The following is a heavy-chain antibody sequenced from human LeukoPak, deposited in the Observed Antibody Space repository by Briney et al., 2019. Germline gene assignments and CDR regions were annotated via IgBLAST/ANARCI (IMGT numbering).Heavy chain of an antibody. CDR3: ARWYSSSPYYYYYYYMDV. V-gene: IGHV1-18*01. CDR1: GYTFTSYG. Sequence: GASVKVSCKASGYTFTSYGISWVRQAPGQGLEWMGWISAYNGNTNYAQKLQGRVTMTTDTSTSTAYMELRSLRSDDTAVYYCARWYSSSPYYYYYYYMDVWGKGTTVTVSS. CDR2: ISAYNGNT. J-gene: IGHJ6*03. D-gene: IGHD6-13*01.